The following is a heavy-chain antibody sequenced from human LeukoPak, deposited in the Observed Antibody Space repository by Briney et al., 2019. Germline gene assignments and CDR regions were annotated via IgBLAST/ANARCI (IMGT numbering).Heavy chain of an antibody. Sequence: SVKVSCKASGGTFSSYAISWVRQAPGQGLEWMGRIIPILGIANYAQKFQGRVTITADKSTSTAYMELSSLRSEDTAVYYCARILDSSSWIYWGQGTLVTVSS. CDR3: ARILDSSSWIY. D-gene: IGHD6-13*01. V-gene: IGHV1-69*04. CDR2: IIPILGIA. CDR1: GGTFSSYA. J-gene: IGHJ4*02.